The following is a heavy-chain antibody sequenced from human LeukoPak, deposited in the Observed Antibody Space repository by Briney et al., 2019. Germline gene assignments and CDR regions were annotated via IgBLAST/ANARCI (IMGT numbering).Heavy chain of an antibody. V-gene: IGHV3-15*01. D-gene: IGHD2-2*01. Sequence: GGSLRLSCAASGFTFSNAWMSWVRQAPGKGLEWVGRIKSKTDGGTTDYAAPVKGRFTISRDDSKNTLYLQMNSLKTEDTAVYYCTTAPLGYCSSTSSPEDYWGQGTLVTVSS. J-gene: IGHJ4*02. CDR1: GFTFSNAW. CDR2: IKSKTDGGTT. CDR3: TTAPLGYCSSTSSPEDY.